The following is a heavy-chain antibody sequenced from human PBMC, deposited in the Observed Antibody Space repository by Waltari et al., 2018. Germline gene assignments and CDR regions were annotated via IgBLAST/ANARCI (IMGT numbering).Heavy chain of an antibody. CDR3: AKDRWELPGD. CDR1: GFTFSSYA. D-gene: IGHD1-26*01. Sequence: EVQLLESGGGLVQPGGSLRLSCAASGFTFSSYAMSWVRQAPGKGLEWVSDIRGSVGSTYDADSVKSRFTSSRDNSKNTLYLQMNSLRAEDTAVYYCAKDRWELPGDWGQGTLVTVSS. CDR2: IRGSVGST. V-gene: IGHV3-23*01. J-gene: IGHJ4*02.